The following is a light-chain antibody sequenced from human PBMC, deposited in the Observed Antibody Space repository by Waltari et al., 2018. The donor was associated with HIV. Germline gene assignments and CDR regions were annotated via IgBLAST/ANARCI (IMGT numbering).Light chain of an antibody. Sequence: DIQMTQSPSSLSASVGDRVTITCRASQGISNSLAWYQQKAGKAPKLLLYAASRLESGVPSRFSGSGSGTDYTLTITSLQPEDFATYYCQQYYSTLTWTFGQGTKVEIK. CDR2: AAS. CDR3: QQYYSTLTWT. CDR1: QGISNS. V-gene: IGKV1-NL1*01. J-gene: IGKJ1*01.